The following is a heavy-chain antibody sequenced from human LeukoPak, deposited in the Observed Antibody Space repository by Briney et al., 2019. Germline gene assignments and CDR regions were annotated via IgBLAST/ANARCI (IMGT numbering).Heavy chain of an antibody. CDR1: GFIFSSYG. V-gene: IGHV3-23*01. J-gene: IGHJ2*01. CDR2: ISGSGVNT. CDR3: AKEGVQTPTDWYFDL. D-gene: IGHD3-16*01. Sequence: GGSLRLSCVAPGFIFSSYGMHWVRQAPGKGLEWVSGISGSGVNTYYAGSVKGRFTISRDNSKNTVYLQMNSLRAEDTAIYYCAKEGVQTPTDWYFDLWGRGTLVTVSS.